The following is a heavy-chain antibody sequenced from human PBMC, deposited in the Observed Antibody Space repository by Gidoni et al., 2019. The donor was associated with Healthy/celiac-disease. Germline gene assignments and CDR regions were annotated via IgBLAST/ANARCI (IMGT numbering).Heavy chain of an antibody. CDR1: GGTISSGGYY. J-gene: IGHJ4*02. CDR2: ICYSGST. Sequence: QVQLQESGPGLVTPSQTLSLTCTVSGGTISSGGYYWSWIRQHPGKGLEWIGYICYSGSTYYNPSLKSRVTRSVDTSKNQFALKLSSVTAADTAVYYCASLTDYGDYVDYWGQGTLVTVSS. V-gene: IGHV4-31*03. CDR3: ASLTDYGDYVDY. D-gene: IGHD4-17*01.